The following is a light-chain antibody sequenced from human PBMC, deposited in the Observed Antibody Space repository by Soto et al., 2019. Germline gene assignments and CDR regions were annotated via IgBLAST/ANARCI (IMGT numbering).Light chain of an antibody. CDR3: HQYGSAPAWT. CDR2: GAS. CDR1: QSISSNY. J-gene: IGKJ1*01. Sequence: EIVMTQSPGTLSLFPGERATLSCRASQSISSNYLAWYQQKPGQAPRLLIHGASNRATGIPDRFSGAGSVTDSTLTISRLEPEYFAVYYCHQYGSAPAWTFGQGTKVEIK. V-gene: IGKV3-20*01.